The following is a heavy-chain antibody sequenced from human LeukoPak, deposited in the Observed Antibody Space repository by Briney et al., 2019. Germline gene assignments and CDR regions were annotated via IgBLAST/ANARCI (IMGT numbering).Heavy chain of an antibody. V-gene: IGHV3-72*01. CDR1: GFSFSDHY. Sequence: GRSLRLSCAASGFSFSDHYMDWVRQAPGQGLEWVVRIRNKARSYTTEYAASVTCRFTISRDDSKNSLYLQMNSLTIEDTAVYYCTGGRSDRGYYGFDVWGQGTTVIVSS. CDR3: TGGRSDRGYYGFDV. J-gene: IGHJ6*02. CDR2: IRNKARSYTT.